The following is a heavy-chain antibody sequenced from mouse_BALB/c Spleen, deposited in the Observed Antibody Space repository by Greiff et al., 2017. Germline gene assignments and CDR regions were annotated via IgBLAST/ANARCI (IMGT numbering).Heavy chain of an antibody. CDR1: GYTFTSYW. CDR2: INPSTGYT. Sequence: QVQLQQSGAELAKPGASVKMSCKASGYTFTSYWMHWVKQRPGQGLEWIGYINPSTGYTEYNQKFKDKATLTADKSSSTAYMQLSSLTSEDSAVYYCARHYGNLAYWGQGTLVTVSA. J-gene: IGHJ3*01. V-gene: IGHV1-7*01. CDR3: ARHYGNLAY. D-gene: IGHD2-1*01.